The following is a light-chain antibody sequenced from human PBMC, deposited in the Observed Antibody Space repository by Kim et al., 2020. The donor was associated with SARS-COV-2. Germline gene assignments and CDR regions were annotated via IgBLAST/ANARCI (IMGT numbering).Light chain of an antibody. CDR2: GAS. CDR3: QQYGSSPLT. J-gene: IGKJ4*01. V-gene: IGKV3-20*01. CDR1: QSVSSSY. Sequence: EIVLTQSPGTLSLSPGERATLSCRASQSVSSSYLAWYQQKPGQAPRLLIYGASSRATGIPYRFSGSGSGTDFTLTISRLEPEDFAVYYCQQYGSSPLTFGGGTKLEI.